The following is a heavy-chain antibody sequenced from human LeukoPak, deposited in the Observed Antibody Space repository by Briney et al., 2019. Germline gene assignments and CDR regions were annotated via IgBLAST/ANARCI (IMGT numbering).Heavy chain of an antibody. CDR3: ARDNRYSYGFDY. V-gene: IGHV1-2*02. J-gene: IGHJ4*02. CDR2: INPNSGGT. Sequence: ASVKVSCKASGYTFTGYYMHWVRQAPGQGLEWMGWINPNSGGTNYAQKFQGRVTVTRDTSISTAYMELSRLRSDDTAVYYCARDNRYSYGFDYWGQGTLVTVSS. CDR1: GYTFTGYY. D-gene: IGHD5-18*01.